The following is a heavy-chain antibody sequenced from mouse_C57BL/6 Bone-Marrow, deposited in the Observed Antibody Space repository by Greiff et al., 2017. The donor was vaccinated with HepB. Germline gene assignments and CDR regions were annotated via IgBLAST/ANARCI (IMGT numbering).Heavy chain of an antibody. D-gene: IGHD1-1*01. CDR3: AREFPYYYGSSYDDAMDY. J-gene: IGHJ4*01. Sequence: QVQLQQPGAELVMPGASVKLSCKASGYTFTSYWMHWVKQRPGQGLEWIGEIDPSDSYTNYNQKFKGKSTLTVDKSSSTAYMQLSSLTSEDSAVYYCAREFPYYYGSSYDDAMDYWGQGTSVTVSS. V-gene: IGHV1-69*01. CDR1: GYTFTSYW. CDR2: IDPSDSYT.